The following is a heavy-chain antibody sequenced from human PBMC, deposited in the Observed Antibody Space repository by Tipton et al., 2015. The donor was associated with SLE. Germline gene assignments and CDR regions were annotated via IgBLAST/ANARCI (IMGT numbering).Heavy chain of an antibody. CDR2: IYHTGRT. CDR1: GYSITSGYY. Sequence: TLSLTCAVSGYSITSGYYWGWIRQPPGKGLEWIGNIYHTGRTYYNPSLKSRVTIAVDTSKNEFSLKVISVTAADTAVYYCARDSDHEGGNYFDLWGQGTLVTVSS. D-gene: IGHD5-12*01. J-gene: IGHJ4*02. V-gene: IGHV4-38-2*02. CDR3: ARDSDHEGGNYFDL.